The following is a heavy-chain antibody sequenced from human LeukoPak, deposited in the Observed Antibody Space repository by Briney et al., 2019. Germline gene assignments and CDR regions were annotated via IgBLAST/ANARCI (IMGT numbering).Heavy chain of an antibody. CDR2: ISYSGST. V-gene: IGHV4-59*01. J-gene: IGHJ4*02. CDR3: ARGRLGGSGSYYNVLDY. D-gene: IGHD3-10*01. Sequence: PSETLSLTCTVSGGSISSYYWSWIRQPPGKGLEWIGYISYSGSTNYNPSLKSRVTISVDTSRNQFSLKLSSATAADTAVYYCARGRLGGSGSYYNVLDYWGQGTLVTVSS. CDR1: GGSISSYY.